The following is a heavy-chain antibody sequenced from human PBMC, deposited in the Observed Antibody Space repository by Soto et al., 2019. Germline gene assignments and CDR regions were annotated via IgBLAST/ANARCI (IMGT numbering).Heavy chain of an antibody. CDR3: AKGLYAGGSS. CDR1: GFTFSSYG. Sequence: ESGGGVVQPGRSLRLSCAASGFTFSSYGMHWVRQAPGKGLEWVAVISYDGSNKYYADSVKGRFTISRDNSKNTLYLQMNSLRAEDTAVYYCAKGLYAGGSSWGQGTLVTVSS. CDR2: ISYDGSNK. J-gene: IGHJ4*02. V-gene: IGHV3-30*18. D-gene: IGHD6-13*01.